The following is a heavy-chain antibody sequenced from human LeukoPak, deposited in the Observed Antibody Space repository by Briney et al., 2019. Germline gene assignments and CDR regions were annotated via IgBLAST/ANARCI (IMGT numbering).Heavy chain of an antibody. CDR3: ARDKDNWGVFDY. CDR2: ISAYNGNT. V-gene: IGHV1-18*01. J-gene: IGHJ4*02. CDR1: GYTFTSYG. Sequence: ASVKVSCKASGYTFTSYGISWVRQAPGQGLEWMGWISAYNGNTNYAQKLQCRVTMTTDTSTSTAYMELRSLRSDDTAVYYCARDKDNWGVFDYWGQGTLVTVSP. D-gene: IGHD3-16*01.